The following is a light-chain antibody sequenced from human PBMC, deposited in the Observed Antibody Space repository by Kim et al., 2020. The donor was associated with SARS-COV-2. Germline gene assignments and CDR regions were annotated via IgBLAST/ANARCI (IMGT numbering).Light chain of an antibody. V-gene: IGKV3-15*01. J-gene: IGKJ1*01. CDR1: QTVSGN. CDR2: GAS. Sequence: VSPGERATGSCRASQTVSGNLAWYQQKPGQAPRIVIYGASTRATGIPARFSGSGSGTEFTLTISSLQSEDFAVYYCQQYSHWPRTFGQGTKVDIK. CDR3: QQYSHWPRT.